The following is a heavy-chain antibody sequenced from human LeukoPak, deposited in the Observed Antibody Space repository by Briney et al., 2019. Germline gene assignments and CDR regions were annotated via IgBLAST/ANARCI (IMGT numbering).Heavy chain of an antibody. D-gene: IGHD5-12*01. CDR3: ARGIVATFDY. J-gene: IGHJ4*02. V-gene: IGHV3-21*01. CDR2: ISSSSSYI. CDR1: GFTFSSYS. Sequence: PGGSLRLSCAASGFTFSSYSMNWVRQAPGKGLEWVSSISSSSSYIYYADSVKGRFTISRDNAKNSLYLQMNGLRAEDTAVYYCARGIVATFDYWGQGTLVTVSS.